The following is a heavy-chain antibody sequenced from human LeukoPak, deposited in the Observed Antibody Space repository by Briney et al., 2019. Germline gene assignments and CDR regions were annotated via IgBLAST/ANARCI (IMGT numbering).Heavy chain of an antibody. CDR3: AKDRGFSWATVSTALFEY. CDR1: GFTFNTYV. CDR2: MSGSGSST. D-gene: IGHD4-17*01. V-gene: IGHV3-23*01. J-gene: IGHJ4*02. Sequence: GGSLRLSCAASGFTFNTYVISWVRQAPGKGLEWVSSMSGSGSSTYYADSVKGRFTISRDNSKNTLYVQMNSLRAEDTAVYYCAKDRGFSWATVSTALFEYWGLGTLVTVSS.